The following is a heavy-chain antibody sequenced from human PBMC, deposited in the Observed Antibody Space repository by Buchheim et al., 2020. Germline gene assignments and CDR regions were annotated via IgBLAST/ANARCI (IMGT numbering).Heavy chain of an antibody. V-gene: IGHV3-48*03. CDR2: ISSSGSTI. J-gene: IGHJ6*02. D-gene: IGHD6-6*01. CDR3: ARGYSNSSFYYYGMDV. CDR1: GFTFSSYE. Sequence: VQLVESGGGLVQPGGSLRLSCAASGFTFSSYEMNWVRQAPGKGLEWVSYISSSGSTIYYADSVKGRFTISRDNPKNSLYLQMNSLRAEDTAVYYCARGYSNSSFYYYGMDVWGQGTT.